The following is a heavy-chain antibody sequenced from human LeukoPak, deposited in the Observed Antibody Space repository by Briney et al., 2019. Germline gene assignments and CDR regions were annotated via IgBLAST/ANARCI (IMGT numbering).Heavy chain of an antibody. CDR1: GYTFTGYY. CDR2: INPNSGGT. D-gene: IGHD3-16*02. CDR3: AIVRDRMDYVWGSYRYDFDY. V-gene: IGHV1-2*02. Sequence: ASVKVSCKASGYTFTGYYMHWVRQAPGQGLEWMGWINPNSGGTNYAQKFQGRVTMTRDTSISTAYTELSRLRSDDTAVYYCAIVRDRMDYVWGSYRYDFDYCGHGTLVTVSS. J-gene: IGHJ4*01.